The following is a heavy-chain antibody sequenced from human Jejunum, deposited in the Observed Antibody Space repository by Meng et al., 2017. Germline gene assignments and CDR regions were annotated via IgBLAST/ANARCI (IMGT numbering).Heavy chain of an antibody. CDR1: GYTFTRYG. J-gene: IGHJ1*01. Sequence: ASVKVSCKASGYTFTRYGISWVRQAPGQGLEWMGWISAYNGNTKYAQKVQGRVTMTTDISTSTAYMELRSLRSDDTAVYYCARERISYTNSGLVGVWGQGMLVTVSS. CDR3: ARERISYTNSGLVGV. V-gene: IGHV1-18*01. CDR2: ISAYNGNT. D-gene: IGHD4-11*01.